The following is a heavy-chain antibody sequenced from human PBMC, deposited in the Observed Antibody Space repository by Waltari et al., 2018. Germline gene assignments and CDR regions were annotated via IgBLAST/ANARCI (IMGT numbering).Heavy chain of an antibody. Sequence: EVQLVETGGGLVQPGGSLTLSCAASGFTVSSIYMSWVRQAPGKGVGWVSVIYLAGGTYYADSVKGRFTISRDHSKNTLYLQMNSLRAEDTAIYYCARDDPLTSGGGFDVWGQGTMVTVSS. CDR2: IYLAGGT. D-gene: IGHD2-15*01. CDR3: ARDDPLTSGGGFDV. V-gene: IGHV3-53*02. J-gene: IGHJ3*01. CDR1: GFTVSSIY.